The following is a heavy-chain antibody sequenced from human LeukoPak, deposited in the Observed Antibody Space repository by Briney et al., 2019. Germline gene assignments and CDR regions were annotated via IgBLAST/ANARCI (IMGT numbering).Heavy chain of an antibody. J-gene: IGHJ5*02. V-gene: IGHV3-21*01. CDR1: GFTFSSYA. CDR2: ISSGSHYI. CDR3: ATPPLVTWFDP. Sequence: GGSLRLSCAASGFTFSSYAMSWVRQAPGKGLEWVSSISSGSHYIDYADSVRGRFTISRDNAENSLHLHMSSLRAEDTAVYCCATPPLVTWFDPWGQGTLVTVSS. D-gene: IGHD4-23*01.